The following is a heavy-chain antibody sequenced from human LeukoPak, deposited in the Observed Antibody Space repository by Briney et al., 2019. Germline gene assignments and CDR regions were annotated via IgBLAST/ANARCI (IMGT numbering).Heavy chain of an antibody. J-gene: IGHJ3*02. CDR3: ARDPRQQLVISAFDI. D-gene: IGHD6-13*01. CDR1: GGTFSSYA. Sequence: GASVKVSCKASGGTFSSYAISWVRQAPGQGLEWMGGIIPIFGTANYAQKFQGRVTITADESTSRAYMEVSSLRSEDTAVYYCARDPRQQLVISAFDIWGQGTMVTVSS. CDR2: IIPIFGTA. V-gene: IGHV1-69*13.